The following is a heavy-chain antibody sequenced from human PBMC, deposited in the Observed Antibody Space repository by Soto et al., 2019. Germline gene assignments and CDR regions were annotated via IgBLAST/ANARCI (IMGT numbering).Heavy chain of an antibody. V-gene: IGHV3-9*01. Sequence: GGSLRLSCAASGFTFDDYAMHWVRQAPGKGLEWVSGISWNSGSIGYADSVKGRFTISRDNAKNSLYLHMNSLRAEDTALYYCSKDFKYYYGSGSLIYYYYYMDVWGKGTTVTVSS. CDR3: SKDFKYYYGSGSLIYYYYYMDV. D-gene: IGHD3-10*01. CDR1: GFTFDDYA. J-gene: IGHJ6*03. CDR2: ISWNSGSI.